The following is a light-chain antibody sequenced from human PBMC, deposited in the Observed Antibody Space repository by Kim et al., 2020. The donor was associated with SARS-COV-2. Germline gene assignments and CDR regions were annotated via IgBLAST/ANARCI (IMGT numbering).Light chain of an antibody. CDR2: KAS. J-gene: IGKJ2*01. V-gene: IGKV1-5*03. CDR1: QSISSW. Sequence: DIQMTQSPSTLSASVGDRVTITCRASQSISSWLAWYQQKPGKAPKLLISKASSLESGVPSRFSGSGSGTEFTLTISSLQPYDFATYYCQQYSGFSTFGQGTKLEI. CDR3: QQYSGFST.